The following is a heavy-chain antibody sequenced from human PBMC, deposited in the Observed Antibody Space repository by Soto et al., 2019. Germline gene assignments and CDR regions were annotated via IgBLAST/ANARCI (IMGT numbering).Heavy chain of an antibody. CDR1: GYTFTSYA. D-gene: IGHD1-20*01. V-gene: IGHV1-3*01. CDR2: INAGNGNT. J-gene: IGHJ4*02. Sequence: ASVKVSCKASGYTFTSYAMHWVRQAPGQRLEWMGWINAGNGNTKYSQKFQGRVTITRDTPASTAYMELSSLRSEDTAVYYCARDRNNWNDPDLDYWGQGTLVTVSS. CDR3: ARDRNNWNDPDLDY.